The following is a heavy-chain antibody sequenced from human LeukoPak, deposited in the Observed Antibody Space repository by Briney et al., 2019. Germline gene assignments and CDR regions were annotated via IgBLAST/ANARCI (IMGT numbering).Heavy chain of an antibody. Sequence: GGSLRLSCAASGFTFSSYGMHWVRQALGKGLEWVAVISYDGSNKYYADSVKGRFTISRDNSKNTLYLQMNSLRAEDTAVYYCAKAPGSSDFWGQGTLVTVSS. V-gene: IGHV3-30*18. CDR1: GFTFSSYG. D-gene: IGHD1-26*01. CDR2: ISYDGSNK. J-gene: IGHJ4*02. CDR3: AKAPGSSDF.